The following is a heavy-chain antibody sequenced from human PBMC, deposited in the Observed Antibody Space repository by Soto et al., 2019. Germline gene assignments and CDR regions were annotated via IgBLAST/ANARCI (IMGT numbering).Heavy chain of an antibody. J-gene: IGHJ4*02. V-gene: IGHV3-64*01. Sequence: EGSLRLSCAASGFTFSSYAMHWVRQAPGKGLEYVSAISSNGGSTYYANSVKGRFTISRDNSKNTLYLQMGSLRAEDMAVYYCARGPGYYFDYWGQGTLVTVS. CDR3: ARGPGYYFDY. CDR1: GFTFSSYA. CDR2: ISSNGGST.